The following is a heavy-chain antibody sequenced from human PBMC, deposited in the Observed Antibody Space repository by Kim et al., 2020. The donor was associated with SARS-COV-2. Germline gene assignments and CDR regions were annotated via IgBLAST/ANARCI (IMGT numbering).Heavy chain of an antibody. Sequence: SETLSLTCTVSGGSISSYYWSWIRQPPGKGLEWIGYIYYSGSTNYNPSLKSRVTISVDTSKNQFSLKLSSVTAADTAVYYCARGLYSGYPFRLRDIYWYFDLWGRGTLVTVSS. CDR3: ARGLYSGYPFRLRDIYWYFDL. CDR1: GGSISSYY. J-gene: IGHJ2*01. CDR2: IYYSGST. D-gene: IGHD5-12*01. V-gene: IGHV4-59*01.